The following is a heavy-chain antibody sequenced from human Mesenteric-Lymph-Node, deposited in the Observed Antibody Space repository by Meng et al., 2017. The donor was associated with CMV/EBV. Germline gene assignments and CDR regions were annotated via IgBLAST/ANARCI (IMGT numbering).Heavy chain of an antibody. Sequence: SVKVSCKASGGTLSSYSITWVRQAPGQGLEWMGRIIPMLGIGNSAQRFQGRVTITADKSTNTAYMEVSSLTSEDTAVYYCARDGPAFGWNSGYYFDNWGQGTLVTVSS. V-gene: IGHV1-69*04. CDR2: IIPMLGIG. CDR1: GGTLSSYS. D-gene: IGHD1-7*01. CDR3: ARDGPAFGWNSGYYFDN. J-gene: IGHJ4*02.